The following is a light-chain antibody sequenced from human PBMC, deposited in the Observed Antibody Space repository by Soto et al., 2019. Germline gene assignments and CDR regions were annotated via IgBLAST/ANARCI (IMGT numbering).Light chain of an antibody. V-gene: IGKV3-15*01. CDR1: QGVGTN. CDR2: AAS. J-gene: IGKJ5*01. Sequence: EIVMTQSPGTLSVSPGERATLSCRASQGVGTNLAWYQQRPGQAPRLLIYAASTRATGIPARFSGRGSGTEFTLTISSLQSEDFAVYYCQQYGSSPRTFGQGTRLEIK. CDR3: QQYGSSPRT.